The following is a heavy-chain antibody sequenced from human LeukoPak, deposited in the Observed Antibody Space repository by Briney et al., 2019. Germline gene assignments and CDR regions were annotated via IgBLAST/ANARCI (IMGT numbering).Heavy chain of an antibody. Sequence: SETLSLTCAVYGGSFSGYYWSWIRQPPGKGLEWIGEINHSGSTNYNPSLKSRVTISVDTSKNQFSLKLSSVTAADTAVYYCARGNYETYDSSGYFDYWGQGTLVTVSS. CDR1: GGSFSGYY. CDR2: INHSGST. V-gene: IGHV4-34*01. D-gene: IGHD3-22*01. J-gene: IGHJ4*02. CDR3: ARGNYETYDSSGYFDY.